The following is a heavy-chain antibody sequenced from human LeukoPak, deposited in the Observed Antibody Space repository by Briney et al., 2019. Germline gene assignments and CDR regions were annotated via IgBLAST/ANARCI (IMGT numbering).Heavy chain of an antibody. CDR1: GFTFSSYG. J-gene: IGHJ3*01. CDR3: AKNHYDTTGYSY. V-gene: IGHV3-23*01. Sequence: GGSLRLSCAGSGFTFSSYGMSWVRQAPGKGLEWVSGISGSGGSTYYADSVKGRFTISRDNSKNTLYLQMNSLRAEDTAVYFCAKNHYDTTGYSYWGQGTMVTVSS. CDR2: ISGSGGST. D-gene: IGHD3-22*01.